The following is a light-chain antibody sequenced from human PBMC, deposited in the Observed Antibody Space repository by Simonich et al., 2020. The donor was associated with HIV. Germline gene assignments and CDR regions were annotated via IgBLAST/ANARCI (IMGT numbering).Light chain of an antibody. Sequence: DVVMTQSPLSLPVTLGQPASISCRSSQSLVHSDGNTYLNWFQQRPGKSPRRLIYKVSNRDSGVPDRFSGSGSGTDFTLKISRVEAEHVGVYSCMQGTHWPRTFGQGTKVEIK. J-gene: IGKJ1*01. CDR3: MQGTHWPRT. CDR1: QSLVHSDGNTY. CDR2: KVS. V-gene: IGKV2-30*02.